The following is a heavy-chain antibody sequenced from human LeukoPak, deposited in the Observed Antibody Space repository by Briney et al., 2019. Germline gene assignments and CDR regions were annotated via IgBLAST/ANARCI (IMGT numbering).Heavy chain of an antibody. V-gene: IGHV3-7*01. Sequence: TGGSLRLYCAASGFTFSESWMTWVRQVPGQGLEWVAHINHEGGGIQYVDSVKGRFTISRDNAKGSVYLQMNSLRAEDTAIYHCATYINWVAGDVWGQGTTVIVSS. CDR2: INHEGGGI. J-gene: IGHJ6*02. D-gene: IGHD1-1*01. CDR1: GFTFSESW. CDR3: ATYINWVAGDV.